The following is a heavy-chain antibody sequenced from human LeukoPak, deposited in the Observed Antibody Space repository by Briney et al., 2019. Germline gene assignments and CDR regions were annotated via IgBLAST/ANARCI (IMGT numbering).Heavy chain of an antibody. J-gene: IGHJ4*02. CDR1: GYTFTSYA. Sequence: ASVKVSCKASGYTFTSYAMHWVRQAPGQRLEWMGWINAGNGNTKNSQKFQGRVTITRDTSASTAYMELSSLRSEDTAVYYCARVGGYYNPLIAYWGQGTLVTVSS. D-gene: IGHD3-9*01. CDR3: ARVGGYYNPLIAY. CDR2: INAGNGNT. V-gene: IGHV1-3*01.